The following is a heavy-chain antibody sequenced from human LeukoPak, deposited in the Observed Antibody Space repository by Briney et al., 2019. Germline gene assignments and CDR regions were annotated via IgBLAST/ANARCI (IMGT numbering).Heavy chain of an antibody. CDR2: ISAYNGNT. D-gene: IGHD1-26*01. V-gene: IGHV1-18*01. J-gene: IGHJ4*02. CDR1: GYTFTSYG. CDR3: ARDHSGSYYSAYSDY. Sequence: DSVKVSCKASGYTFTSYGISWVRQAPGQGLEWMGWISAYNGNTNYAQKLQGRVTMTTDTSTSTAYSELRSLRSDDTAVYYCARDHSGSYYSAYSDYWGQGTLVTVSS.